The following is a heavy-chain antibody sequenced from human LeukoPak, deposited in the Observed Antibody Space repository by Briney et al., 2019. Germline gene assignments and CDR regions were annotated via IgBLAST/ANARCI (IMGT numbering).Heavy chain of an antibody. D-gene: IGHD1-26*01. J-gene: IGHJ1*01. Sequence: ASVKVSCKVSGYTLTELSMHWVRQAPGKGLEWMGGFDPEDGETSYAQKFQGRVTMTEDTSTDTAYMELSSLRSEDTAVYYCATFRGSYNAEYFQHWGQGTLVTVSS. CDR1: GYTLTELS. CDR3: ATFRGSYNAEYFQH. CDR2: FDPEDGET. V-gene: IGHV1-24*01.